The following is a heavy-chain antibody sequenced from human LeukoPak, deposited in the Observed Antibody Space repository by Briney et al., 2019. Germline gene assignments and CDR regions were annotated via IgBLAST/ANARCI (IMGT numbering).Heavy chain of an antibody. CDR1: GYTFTSYD. D-gene: IGHD5-12*01. CDR2: MNPNSGNT. Sequence: GASVKVSCKASGYTFTSYDINWVRQATGQGLEWVGWMNPNSGNTGYAQKFQGRVTMTRNTSISTAYMELSSLRSEDTAVYYCARGGGYSGYDEFDPWGQGTLVTVSS. CDR3: ARGGGYSGYDEFDP. V-gene: IGHV1-8*01. J-gene: IGHJ5*02.